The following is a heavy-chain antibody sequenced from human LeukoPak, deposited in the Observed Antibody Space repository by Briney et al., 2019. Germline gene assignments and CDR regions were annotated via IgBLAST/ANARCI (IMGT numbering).Heavy chain of an antibody. V-gene: IGHV4-34*01. J-gene: IGHJ5*02. CDR1: GGSFSGYY. CDR3: ARDGSSGWSNNWFDP. D-gene: IGHD6-19*01. CDR2: INHSGST. Sequence: SSETLSLTCAVYGGSFSGYYWSWIRQPPGKGLEWIGEINHSGSTNYNPSLKSRVTISADTSKNQVSLQLNSVTPEDTAMYYCARDGSSGWSNNWFDPWGQGTLVTVSS.